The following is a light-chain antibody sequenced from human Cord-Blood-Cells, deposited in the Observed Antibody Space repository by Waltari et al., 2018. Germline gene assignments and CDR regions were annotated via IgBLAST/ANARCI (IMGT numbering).Light chain of an antibody. Sequence: DIQMTQSPSSLSASVGDRVTITCRASQGISNYLAWYQQKPGKVPKLLIYAASTSQSGVPSRFSGSGSGTDFTLTISSLQPEDVATYYCQKYNSALTFGGGTKVEIK. V-gene: IGKV1-27*01. CDR2: AAS. CDR1: QGISNY. CDR3: QKYNSALT. J-gene: IGKJ4*01.